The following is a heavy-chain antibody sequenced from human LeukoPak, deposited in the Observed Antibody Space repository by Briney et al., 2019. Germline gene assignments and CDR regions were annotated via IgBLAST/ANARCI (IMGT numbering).Heavy chain of an antibody. V-gene: IGHV4-61*08. CDR3: ARDPYGMDV. CDR1: GGSVSSSGYY. J-gene: IGHJ6*04. Sequence: SETLSLTCTVSGGSVSSSGYYWSWIRQPPGKGLEWIAYIYYSGSTNYNPSLKSRVTISVDTSTNQFSLKMRSVTAADTAVYYCARDPYGMDVWGRGTTVTVSS. CDR2: IYYSGST.